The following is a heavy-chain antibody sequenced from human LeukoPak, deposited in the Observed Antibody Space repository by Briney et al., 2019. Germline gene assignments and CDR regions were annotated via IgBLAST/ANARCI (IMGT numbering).Heavy chain of an antibody. Sequence: PSETLSLTCTVSGGSISSYYWSWIRQPAGKGLEWIGRIYTSGSTNYNPSLKSRVTMSADTSKNQFSLKLSSVTAADTAVYYCARGLYSRSWYVPAGYWGQGTLVTVSS. D-gene: IGHD6-13*01. CDR3: ARGLYSRSWYVPAGY. V-gene: IGHV4-4*07. CDR1: GGSISSYY. J-gene: IGHJ4*02. CDR2: IYTSGST.